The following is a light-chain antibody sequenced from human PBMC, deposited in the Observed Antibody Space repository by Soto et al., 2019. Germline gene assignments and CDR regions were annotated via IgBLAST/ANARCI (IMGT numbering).Light chain of an antibody. CDR2: SVS. CDR3: SSYTTSLTWV. Sequence: QSVLTQPASVSGSPGQSITISCTGTSSDIGGYNYVSWYQQHPGKAPKLIIYSVSNRPSGTSNRFSGSKSGNTASLTISGLRGEDEADYYCSSYTTSLTWVFGGGTKVTVL. J-gene: IGLJ3*02. V-gene: IGLV2-14*01. CDR1: SSDIGGYNY.